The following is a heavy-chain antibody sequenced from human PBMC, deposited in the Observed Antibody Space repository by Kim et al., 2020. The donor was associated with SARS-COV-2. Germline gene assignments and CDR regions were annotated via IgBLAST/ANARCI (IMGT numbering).Heavy chain of an antibody. CDR2: ISGRSPNT. Sequence: GGSLRLSCAASGFTFSTYAFCWVRQAPGKGLEWVSAISGRSPNTYYANSVRGRFTISRDNSRNTLYLQMNSLRAADPAVYYCARADRGDSYYGIDVWGPG. CDR1: GFTFSTYA. V-gene: IGHV3-23*01. J-gene: IGHJ6*02. D-gene: IGHD2-21*01. CDR3: ARADRGDSYYGIDV.